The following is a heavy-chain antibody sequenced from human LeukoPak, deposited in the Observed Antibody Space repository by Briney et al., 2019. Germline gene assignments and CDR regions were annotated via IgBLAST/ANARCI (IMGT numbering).Heavy chain of an antibody. J-gene: IGHJ4*02. CDR3: ARSITSTGTGDY. CDR1: GGSISTYY. V-gene: IGHV4-59*01. D-gene: IGHD4-17*01. Sequence: SETLSLTCTVSGGSISTYYWSWIRQPPGKGLEWIGYIYYSGSTNYNPSLKSRVTISVDTSKNQFSLKLSSVTAADTAVYYCARSITSTGTGDYWGQGTLVTVSS. CDR2: IYYSGST.